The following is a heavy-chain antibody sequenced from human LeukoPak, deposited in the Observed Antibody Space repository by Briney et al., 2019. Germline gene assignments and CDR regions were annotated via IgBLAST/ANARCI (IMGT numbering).Heavy chain of an antibody. Sequence: GGSLRLSYAASGFTFSSYGMHWVRQAPGKGLEWVAVISYDGSNKYYADSVKGRFTISRDNSKNTLYLQMNSLRAEDTAVYYCAKVKAGLYVWGSYDYWGQGALVTVSS. CDR3: AKVKAGLYVWGSYDY. J-gene: IGHJ4*02. D-gene: IGHD3-16*01. CDR2: ISYDGSNK. V-gene: IGHV3-30*18. CDR1: GFTFSSYG.